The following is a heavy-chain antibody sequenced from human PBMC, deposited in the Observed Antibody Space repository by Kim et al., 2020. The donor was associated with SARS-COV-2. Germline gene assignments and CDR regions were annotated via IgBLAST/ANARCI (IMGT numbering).Heavy chain of an antibody. Sequence: SETLSLTCTVSGGSISSSTYYWGWIRQPPGKGLEWIGSIFYSGSTYYNPSLKSRVTISVDTSKNQFSLKLSSVTAADTAVYYCASRVAGSRAFDIWGQGTMVTVSS. D-gene: IGHD3-10*01. CDR2: IFYSGST. J-gene: IGHJ3*02. CDR3: ASRVAGSRAFDI. V-gene: IGHV4-39*01. CDR1: GGSISSSTYY.